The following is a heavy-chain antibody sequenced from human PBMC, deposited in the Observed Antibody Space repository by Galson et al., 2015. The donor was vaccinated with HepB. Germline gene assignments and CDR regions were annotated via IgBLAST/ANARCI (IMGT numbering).Heavy chain of an antibody. V-gene: IGHV3-30*04. CDR1: GFTFSSYA. CDR3: ARDMVADKLGGGAFDI. J-gene: IGHJ3*02. D-gene: IGHD2-15*01. Sequence: LRLSCAASGFTFSSYAMHWVRQAPGKGLEWVAVISYDGSNKYYADSVKGRFTISRDNSKNTLYLQMNSLRAEDTAVYYCARDMVADKLGGGAFDIWGQGTMVTVSS. CDR2: ISYDGSNK.